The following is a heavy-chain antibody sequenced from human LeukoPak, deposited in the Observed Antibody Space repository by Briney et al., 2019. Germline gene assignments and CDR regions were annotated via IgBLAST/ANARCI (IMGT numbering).Heavy chain of an antibody. CDR2: INHSAST. D-gene: IGHD1-26*01. Sequence: SETLSLTCAVYGGSFSGYYWSWIRQPPGKGLEGMGEINHSASTNYTPSLNRRVPISVHTSKNQFSLKLSSVTAADTAVYYCATLRGSYPLVFDYWGQGTLVTVSS. CDR3: ATLRGSYPLVFDY. J-gene: IGHJ4*02. V-gene: IGHV4-34*01. CDR1: GGSFSGYY.